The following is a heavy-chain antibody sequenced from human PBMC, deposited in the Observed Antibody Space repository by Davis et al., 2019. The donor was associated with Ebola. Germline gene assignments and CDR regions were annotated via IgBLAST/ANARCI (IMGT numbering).Heavy chain of an antibody. CDR1: GDTFSSYA. CDR3: AKDPWYYYYGMDV. V-gene: IGHV1-69*04. J-gene: IGHJ6*02. CDR2: IIPILGIA. Sequence: AASVKVSCKASGDTFSSYAISCVRQAPGQGLEWMGRIIPILGIANYAQKFQGRVTITADKSTSTAYMELNSLRAEDTAVYYCAKDPWYYYYGMDVWGQGTTVTVSS.